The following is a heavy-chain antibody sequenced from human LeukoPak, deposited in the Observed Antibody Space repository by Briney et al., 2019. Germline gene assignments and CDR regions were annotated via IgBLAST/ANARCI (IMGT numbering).Heavy chain of an antibody. CDR3: VKEGNGAFDI. Sequence: PGGSLRLSCSASGFTFSSYVMFWVRQAPGKGLEYISAVSSIGGSTYYADSVKGRFNISRDNSKNTLYPQMISLRPEDTAVYYCVKEGNGAFDIWGQGTMVTVSS. D-gene: IGHD2-8*01. CDR2: VSSIGGST. J-gene: IGHJ3*02. CDR1: GFTFSSYV. V-gene: IGHV3-64D*09.